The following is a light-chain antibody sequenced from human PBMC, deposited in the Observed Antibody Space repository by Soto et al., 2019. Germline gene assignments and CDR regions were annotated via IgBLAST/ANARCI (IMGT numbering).Light chain of an antibody. V-gene: IGLV2-11*01. J-gene: IGLJ3*02. CDR2: DVS. CDR1: SSDVGGYNY. Sequence: QSALTQPRSVSGSPGQSVTISCTGTSSDVGGYNYVSWYQQHPGKAPKLMIYDVSKRPSGVPDRFSGSKSGNTASLTITGRQAVDEADSHCCSDAGDWVFGGGTKLTVL. CDR3: CSDAGDWV.